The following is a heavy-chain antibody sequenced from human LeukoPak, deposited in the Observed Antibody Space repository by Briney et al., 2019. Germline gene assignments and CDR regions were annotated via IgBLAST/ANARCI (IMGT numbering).Heavy chain of an antibody. CDR3: ARGLRVAIDY. J-gene: IGHJ4*02. CDR1: GGSISSSSYY. V-gene: IGHV4-39*07. CDR2: IYYSGST. Sequence: SETLSLTCAVSGGSISSSSYYWDWIRQPPGKGLEWIASIYYSGSTYYNPSLKSRVTISVDTSKNQFSLKLNSVTAADTAVYYCARGLRVAIDYWGQGTLVTVSS. D-gene: IGHD5-12*01.